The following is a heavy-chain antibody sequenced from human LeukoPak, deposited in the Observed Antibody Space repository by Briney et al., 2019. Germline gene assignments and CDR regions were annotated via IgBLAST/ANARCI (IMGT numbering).Heavy chain of an antibody. CDR1: GFTVSSNY. CDR3: AREKRFLEWLLPSDFDY. D-gene: IGHD3-3*01. V-gene: IGHV3-66*01. J-gene: IGHJ4*02. CDR2: IYSGGST. Sequence: GGSLRLSCAASGFTVSSNYMSWVRQAPGKGLEWVSVIYSGGSTYYADSVKGRFTISRDNSKNTLYLQMNSLRAEDTAVYYCAREKRFLEWLLPSDFDYWGQGTLVTVSS.